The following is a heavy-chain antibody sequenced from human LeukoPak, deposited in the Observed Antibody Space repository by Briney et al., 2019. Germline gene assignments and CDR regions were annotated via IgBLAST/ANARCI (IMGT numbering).Heavy chain of an antibody. V-gene: IGHV3-9*01. D-gene: IGHD1-26*01. CDR2: ISWNSGSI. Sequence: GGSLRLSCAASGFTFDDYAMHWVRQAPGKGLEWVSGISWNSGSIGYADSVKGRFTISRDNAKNSLYLQMNSLRAEDTALYYCAKDRQYSGTYSFDYWGQGTLVTVAS. J-gene: IGHJ4*02. CDR3: AKDRQYSGTYSFDY. CDR1: GFTFDDYA.